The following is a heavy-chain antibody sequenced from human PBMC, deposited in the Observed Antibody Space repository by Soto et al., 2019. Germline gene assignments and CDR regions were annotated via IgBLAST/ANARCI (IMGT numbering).Heavy chain of an antibody. CDR3: ARSPFDYYDSSGYLFPYYYYYGLDV. V-gene: IGHV4-59*01. D-gene: IGHD3-22*01. CDR1: GGSISSYY. Sequence: SETLSLTCTVSGGSISSYYWSWIRQPPGKGLEWIGYIYYSGSTNYNPSLKSRVTISVDTSKNQFSLKLSSVTAADTAVYYCARSPFDYYDSSGYLFPYYYYYGLDVWGQGTTVTGSS. J-gene: IGHJ6*02. CDR2: IYYSGST.